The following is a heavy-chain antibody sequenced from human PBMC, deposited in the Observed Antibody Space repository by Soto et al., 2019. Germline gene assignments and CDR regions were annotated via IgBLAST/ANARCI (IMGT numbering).Heavy chain of an antibody. CDR1: GGTFSSYA. Sequence: ASVKVSCKASGGTFSSYAISWVRQAPGQGLEWMGGIIPIFGTANYAQKFQGRVTITADESTSTAYMELSSLRSEDTAVYYCARWRAPQNCYGSGSYYSDPRYYYGMDVCGRGTTFTVCS. D-gene: IGHD3-10*01. CDR3: ARWRAPQNCYGSGSYYSDPRYYYGMDV. J-gene: IGHJ6*02. CDR2: IIPIFGTA. V-gene: IGHV1-69*13.